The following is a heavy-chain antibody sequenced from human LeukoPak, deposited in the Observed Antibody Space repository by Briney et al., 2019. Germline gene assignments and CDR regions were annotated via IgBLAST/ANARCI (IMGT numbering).Heavy chain of an antibody. Sequence: GGSLRLSCGAPGFTFSRFWMIWVRQAPWKGLEWVAMIKPDGSGEYYLDSVKGRFTISRDNAKNSLYLQMNSLRADDTAVYFCMTGYSSHWYNEGNYWGQGILVTVSS. J-gene: IGHJ4*02. CDR3: MTGYSSHWYNEGNY. D-gene: IGHD6-19*01. V-gene: IGHV3-7*01. CDR1: GFTFSRFW. CDR2: IKPDGSGE.